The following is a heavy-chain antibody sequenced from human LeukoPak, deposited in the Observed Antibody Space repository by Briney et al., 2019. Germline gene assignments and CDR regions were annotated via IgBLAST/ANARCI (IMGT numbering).Heavy chain of an antibody. CDR1: GYTFTSYV. CDR2: ISAYNGNT. D-gene: IGHD4-17*01. V-gene: IGHV1-18*01. Sequence: ASVKVSCKASGYTFTSYVISWVRQAPGQGLEWMGWISAYNGNTNYAQKFQGRVTITRNTSISTAYMELSSLRSEDTAVYYCARVRGGRPRLREFDYWGQGTLVTVSS. CDR3: ARVRGGRPRLREFDY. J-gene: IGHJ4*02.